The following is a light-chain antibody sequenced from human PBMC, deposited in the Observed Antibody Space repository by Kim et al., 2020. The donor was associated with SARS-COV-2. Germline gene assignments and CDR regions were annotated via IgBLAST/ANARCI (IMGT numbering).Light chain of an antibody. CDR2: AAS. CDR1: QGISSY. J-gene: IGKJ3*01. V-gene: IGKV1-9*01. Sequence: ASVGDRVTITCRASQGISSYLAWYQQKPGKAPKLLIYAASTLQSGVPSSFSGSGSGTEFTLTISSLQPADFATYYCQQLHTYPFTFGPGTKVDIK. CDR3: QQLHTYPFT.